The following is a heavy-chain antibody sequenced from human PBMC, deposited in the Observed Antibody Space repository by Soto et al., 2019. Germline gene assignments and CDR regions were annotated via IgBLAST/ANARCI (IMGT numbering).Heavy chain of an antibody. V-gene: IGHV1-69*06. J-gene: IGHJ4*02. Sequence: GASVKVSCKASGGTFSSYAISWVRQAPGQGLEWIGGIIPIFGTARYAQKFQGRVTITADKSTSTAYMELSSLRSEDTAVYYCARDSTPSEYSSSWYAFDYWGQGTMVTVFS. CDR1: GGTFSSYA. CDR2: IIPIFGTA. CDR3: ARDSTPSEYSSSWYAFDY. D-gene: IGHD6-13*01.